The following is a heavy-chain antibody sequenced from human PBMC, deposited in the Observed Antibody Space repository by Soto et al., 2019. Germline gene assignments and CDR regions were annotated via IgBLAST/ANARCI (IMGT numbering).Heavy chain of an antibody. V-gene: IGHV4-61*01. D-gene: IGHD6-13*01. CDR1: GGSVSSGSYY. CDR2: IYYSGST. CDR3: ERYSAGYISSWYLGAVGSDAFDH. J-gene: IGHJ5*02. Sequence: PSETLSLTCTVSGGSVSSGSYYWSWIRQPPGKGLEWIGYIYYSGSTNYNPSLKSRVTISVDTSKNQFSLKLSSLTAADTAVYYCERYSAGYISSWYLGAVGSDAFDHWGQGTLFTVSS.